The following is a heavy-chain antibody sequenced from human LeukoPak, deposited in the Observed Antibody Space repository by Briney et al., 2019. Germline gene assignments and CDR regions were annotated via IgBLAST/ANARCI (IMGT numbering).Heavy chain of an antibody. CDR1: GGSFSGYY. D-gene: IGHD1-26*01. Sequence: SETLSLTCAVYGGSFSGYYWSWIRQPPGKGLEWIGEINHSGSTNYNPSLKSRVTISVDTSKNQFSLKLSSVTAADTAVYYCATLARSGSYYYYYGMDVWGQGTTVTVSS. CDR2: INHSGST. CDR3: ATLARSGSYYYYYGMDV. J-gene: IGHJ6*02. V-gene: IGHV4-34*01.